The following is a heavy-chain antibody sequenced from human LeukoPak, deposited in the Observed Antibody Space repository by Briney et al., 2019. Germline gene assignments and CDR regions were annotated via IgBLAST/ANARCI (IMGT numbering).Heavy chain of an antibody. J-gene: IGHJ5*02. V-gene: IGHV1-69*13. CDR2: IIPIFGTA. Sequence: ASVKVSCKASGGTFSSYAISWVRQGPGQGLEWMGGIIPIFGTANYAQKFQGRVTITADESTGTAYMELSSLRSEDTAVYYCARGEWELQFDPWGQGTLVTVSS. D-gene: IGHD1-26*01. CDR1: GGTFSSYA. CDR3: ARGEWELQFDP.